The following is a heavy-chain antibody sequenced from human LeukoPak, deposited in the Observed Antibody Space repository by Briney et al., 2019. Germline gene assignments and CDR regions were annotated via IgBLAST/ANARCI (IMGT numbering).Heavy chain of an antibody. D-gene: IGHD3-16*01. Sequence: GGSLRLSCAASGFTFSTYAMHWVRQAPGKGLEWVAVISYDGSSKYYADSVKGRFTISRDNSKNTLYLQMNSLRGEDTALYYCATEHWGPNSWGQGTLVTVSS. CDR1: GFTFSTYA. J-gene: IGHJ4*02. CDR2: ISYDGSSK. V-gene: IGHV3-30*04. CDR3: ATEHWGPNS.